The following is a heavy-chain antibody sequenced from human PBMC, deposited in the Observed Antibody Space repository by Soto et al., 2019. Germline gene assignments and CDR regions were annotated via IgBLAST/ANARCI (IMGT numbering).Heavy chain of an antibody. J-gene: IGHJ4*02. D-gene: IGHD3-22*01. Sequence: QVQLQESGPGLVKPSETLSLTCAVSGDSISSYYCMWIRQPPGKGLESIGYLYYGRSANYNPSLKGRVTLSVDTSTNQCSLTLSSMTAADTAGYYCALRSMEVVPEYWGQGTLVTVPP. CDR2: LYYGRSA. V-gene: IGHV4-59*01. CDR3: ALRSMEVVPEY. CDR1: GDSISSYY.